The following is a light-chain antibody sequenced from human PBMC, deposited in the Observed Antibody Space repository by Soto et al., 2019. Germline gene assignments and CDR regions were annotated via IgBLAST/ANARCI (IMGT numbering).Light chain of an antibody. CDR1: SSDVGAYKY. CDR2: EVT. V-gene: IGLV2-8*01. Sequence: QSALTQAPSASGSPGQSVTISCTGTSSDVGAYKYVSWYQQYPGKAPKLMIYEVTKRPSGVPDRVSGSKSGDTASLTVSGLQAEDEAEYYCTSYVGNDIWVFGGGTKVTVL. CDR3: TSYVGNDIWV. J-gene: IGLJ3*02.